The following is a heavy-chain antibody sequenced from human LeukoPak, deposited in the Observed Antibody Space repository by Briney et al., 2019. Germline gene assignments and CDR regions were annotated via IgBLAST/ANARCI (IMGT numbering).Heavy chain of an antibody. J-gene: IGHJ6*03. V-gene: IGHV1-2*02. D-gene: IGHD2-15*01. Sequence: ASVKVSCKTSGYPFICYHLHWVRQAPGKGLEWVGFINPKTNNTSYGQNFQGRVTVTSDTSVTTVHMDLTSLTSDDTAVYFCARKPFHYCPFNACPYYFYYYYLHVWGKGTAVTVSS. CDR3: ARKPFHYCPFNACPYYFYYYYLHV. CDR1: GYPFICYH. CDR2: INPKTNNT.